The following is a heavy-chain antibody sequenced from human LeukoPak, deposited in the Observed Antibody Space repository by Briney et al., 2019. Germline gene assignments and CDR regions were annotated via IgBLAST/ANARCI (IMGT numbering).Heavy chain of an antibody. J-gene: IGHJ4*02. CDR1: GGTFSSYA. V-gene: IGHV1-69*01. CDR3: ARATQYCSSTSCHLGY. D-gene: IGHD2-2*01. CDR2: IIPIFGTA. Sequence: SVKVSWKASGGTFSSYAISWVRQAPGQGLEWMGGIIPIFGTANYAQKFQGRVTITADESTSTAYMELSSLRSEDTAVYYCARATQYCSSTSCHLGYWGQGTLVTVSS.